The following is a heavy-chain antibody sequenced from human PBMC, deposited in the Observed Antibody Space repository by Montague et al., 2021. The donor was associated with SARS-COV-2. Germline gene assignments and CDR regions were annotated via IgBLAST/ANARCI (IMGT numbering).Heavy chain of an antibody. CDR3: ARASWIVATVPDY. V-gene: IGHV3-21*01. CDR2: ISPSGDYI. CDR1: GFSFSSYH. J-gene: IGHJ4*02. Sequence: SLRLSCPASGFSFSSYHMNWVRQAPGKGLEWVSSISPSGDYIYSADSLKGRFIISRDNAKNSLYLQMSSLRAEDTAIYYCARASWIVATVPDYWGQGTLVTVSS. D-gene: IGHD5-12*01.